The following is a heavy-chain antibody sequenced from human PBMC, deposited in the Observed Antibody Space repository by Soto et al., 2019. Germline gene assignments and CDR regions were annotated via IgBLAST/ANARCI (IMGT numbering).Heavy chain of an antibody. J-gene: IGHJ6*02. CDR1: GGTFSSYA. V-gene: IGHV1-69*13. CDR2: IIPIFGTA. D-gene: IGHD2-2*01. Sequence: SVKVSCKASGGTFSSYAISWVRQAPGQGLEWMGGIIPIFGTANYAQKFQGRVTITADESTSTAYMELSSLRSEDTAVYYCARGKHVVVVPAAMQYYYGMDVWGQGTTVTVSS. CDR3: ARGKHVVVVPAAMQYYYGMDV.